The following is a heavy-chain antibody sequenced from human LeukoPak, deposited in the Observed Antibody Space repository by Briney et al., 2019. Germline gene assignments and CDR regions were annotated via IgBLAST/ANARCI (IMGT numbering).Heavy chain of an antibody. Sequence: PSETLSLTCTVSGGSISSSSYYWGWIRQPPGKGLEWIGSIYYSGSTYYNPSLKGRVTISVDTSKNQFSLKPSSVTAADTAVYYCASLRYSSGWYETGWFDPWGQGTLVTVSS. J-gene: IGHJ5*02. CDR2: IYYSGST. V-gene: IGHV4-39*01. CDR3: ASLRYSSGWYETGWFDP. CDR1: GGSISSSSYY. D-gene: IGHD6-19*01.